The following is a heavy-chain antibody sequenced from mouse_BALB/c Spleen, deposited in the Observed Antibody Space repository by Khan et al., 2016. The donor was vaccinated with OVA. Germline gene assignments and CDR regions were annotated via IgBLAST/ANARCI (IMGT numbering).Heavy chain of an antibody. D-gene: IGHD1-1*02. CDR2: IYPGNGNT. Sequence: QMQLEESGAELVRPGTSVKMSCKAAGYTFTNYWIGWINQRPGHGLEWIGDIYPGNGNTNYNEKFKGKATLTADTSSSTAYLQLSSLTAEDSSISSCARTYYYDIHYATMDDWGQGTSVTVAS. J-gene: IGHJ4*01. CDR1: GYTFTNYW. V-gene: IGHV1-63*02. CDR3: ARTYYYDIHYATMDD.